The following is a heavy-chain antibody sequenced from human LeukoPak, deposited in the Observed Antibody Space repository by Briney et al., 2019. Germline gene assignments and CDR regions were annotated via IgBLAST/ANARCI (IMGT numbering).Heavy chain of an antibody. D-gene: IGHD3-10*01. CDR2: IKQDGSDK. CDR1: GFTFSDYW. V-gene: IGHV3-7*03. CDR3: ARVRYYGSRSLMFEY. J-gene: IGHJ4*02. Sequence: GGSLRLSCAASGFTFSDYWMTWVRQAPGKGLEWVANIKQDGSDKYYLDAVKGRFTISKDNTKNSLYLQMNSLRAGDTAVYYCARVRYYGSRSLMFEYWGQGAPVSVSS.